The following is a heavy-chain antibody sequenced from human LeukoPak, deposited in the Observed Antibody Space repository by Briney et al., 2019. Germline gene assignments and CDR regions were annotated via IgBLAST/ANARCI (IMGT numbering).Heavy chain of an antibody. D-gene: IGHD6-19*01. V-gene: IGHV3-23*01. CDR2: INANSGTT. J-gene: IGHJ5*01. Sequence: GGSLILSCAVSGFIVSSNYMTWVRQAPGKGLEWVSTINANSGTTSYAASVRGRFSISRDNSKSTLYLQLSTLRADDTATYYCAKPISGGLAVTADWFHPWGQGTLVVVSS. CDR1: GFIVSSNY. CDR3: AKPISGGLAVTADWFHP.